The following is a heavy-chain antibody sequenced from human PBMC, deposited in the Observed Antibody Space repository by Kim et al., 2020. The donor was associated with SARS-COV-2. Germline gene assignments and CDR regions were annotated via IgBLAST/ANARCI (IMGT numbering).Heavy chain of an antibody. CDR1: GGTFSSYA. D-gene: IGHD5-12*01. J-gene: IGHJ6*02. V-gene: IGHV1-69*13. CDR2: IIPIFGTA. Sequence: SVKVSCKASGGTFSSYAISWVRQAPGQGLEWMGGIIPIFGTANYAQKFQGRVTITADESTSTAYMELSSLRSEDTAVYYCARDILPNRGYSGYDVKSYYYYGMDVWGQGTTVSVSS. CDR3: ARDILPNRGYSGYDVKSYYYYGMDV.